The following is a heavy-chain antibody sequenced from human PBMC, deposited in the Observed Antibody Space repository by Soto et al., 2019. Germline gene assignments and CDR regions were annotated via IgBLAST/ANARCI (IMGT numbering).Heavy chain of an antibody. Sequence: GESLKISCKGSGYSFTNYWIGWVRQKPGKGLEWMGTIFPGDSDTRYSPSFQGQVTISADRSTSTAYLQWSSLKASDTAIYYCARAMVRGKNYYGVDVWGQGTTVTVSS. CDR2: IFPGDSDT. V-gene: IGHV5-51*01. CDR3: ARAMVRGKNYYGVDV. D-gene: IGHD3-10*01. CDR1: GYSFTNYW. J-gene: IGHJ6*02.